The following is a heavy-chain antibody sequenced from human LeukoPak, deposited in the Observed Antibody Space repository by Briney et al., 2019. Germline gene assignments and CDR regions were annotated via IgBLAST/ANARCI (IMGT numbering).Heavy chain of an antibody. CDR1: GFTFSSYD. CDR2: IGGSGGAT. J-gene: IGHJ2*01. Sequence: TGGSLRLSCAASGFTFSSYDMGWVRQAPGQGLEWVSTIGGSGGATYYADSVEGRFTVSRDNSKHTLFLQINSLRAEDTAVYYCARAPPGDYGYWYFDVWGRGTLVTVSS. D-gene: IGHD4-17*01. V-gene: IGHV3-23*01. CDR3: ARAPPGDYGYWYFDV.